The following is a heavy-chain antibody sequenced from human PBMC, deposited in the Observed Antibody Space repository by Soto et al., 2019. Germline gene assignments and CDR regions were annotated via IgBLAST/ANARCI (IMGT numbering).Heavy chain of an antibody. Sequence: ATLSLTCIVTVGSFSSFCWSWIRQPPGKGLEWIGYICYSDITNYNPSLKSRVTISVDTTKNQFSLKLSSVTAADTAVYYCATGDYSNSFNNGHYDYWGQVALVTVSS. V-gene: IGHV4-59*01. CDR1: VGSFSSFC. J-gene: IGHJ4*02. D-gene: IGHD2-2*01. CDR3: ATGDYSNSFNNGHYDY. CDR2: ICYSDIT.